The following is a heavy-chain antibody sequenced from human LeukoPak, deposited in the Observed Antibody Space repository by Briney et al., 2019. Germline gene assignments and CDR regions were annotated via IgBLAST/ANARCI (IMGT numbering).Heavy chain of an antibody. CDR1: GLTFMTSA. V-gene: IGHV3-64D*06. D-gene: IGHD3-10*01. CDR2: INDYGNRI. Sequence: GGSLRLSCSASGLTFMTSAMHWVRQAPGKGLEYVSSINDYGNRIHYAGSVKGRFSISRDTSTNTLYLQMSSLRPEDTAVYHCVKDRPGSYAFDIWGQGTMVTVSS. CDR3: VKDRPGSYAFDI. J-gene: IGHJ3*02.